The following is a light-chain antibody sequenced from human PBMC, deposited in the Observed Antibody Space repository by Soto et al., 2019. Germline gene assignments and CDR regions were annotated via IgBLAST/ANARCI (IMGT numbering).Light chain of an antibody. J-gene: IGKJ5*01. CDR1: QTVSSS. Sequence: EIVMTQSPATLSLSPGERASLSCRASQTVSSSLAWYQQKPGQAPRLLIYGASTRATGIPARFSGSGSGTEFTLTISSLQSEDFAVYYCQQYNNWPPPITFGQGTRLEIK. V-gene: IGKV3-15*01. CDR3: QQYNNWPPPIT. CDR2: GAS.